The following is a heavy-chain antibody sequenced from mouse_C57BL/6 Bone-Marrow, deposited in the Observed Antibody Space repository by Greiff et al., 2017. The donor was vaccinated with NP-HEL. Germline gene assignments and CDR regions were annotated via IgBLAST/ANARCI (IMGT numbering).Heavy chain of an antibody. J-gene: IGHJ4*01. Sequence: QVQLQQSGPELVKPGASVKISCKASGYAFSSSWMNWVKQRPGKGLEWIGRIYPGDGDTNYNGKFKGKATLTADKSSSTAYMQLSSLTSEDSAVYFCAREGYYSNWKAMDYWGQGTSVTVSS. V-gene: IGHV1-82*01. CDR1: GYAFSSSW. CDR2: IYPGDGDT. CDR3: AREGYYSNWKAMDY. D-gene: IGHD2-5*01.